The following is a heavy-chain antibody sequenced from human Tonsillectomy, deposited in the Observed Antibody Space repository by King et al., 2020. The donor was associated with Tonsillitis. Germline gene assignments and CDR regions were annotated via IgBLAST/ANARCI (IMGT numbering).Heavy chain of an antibody. CDR3: ARAGDYYDSSGYYGSYYFDY. V-gene: IGHV4-59*11. CDR2: IYYSGST. J-gene: IGHJ4*02. CDR1: GGSISSHY. Sequence: MQLQESGPGLVKPSETLSLTCTVSGGSISSHYWSWIRQPPGKGLELIGYIYYSGSTNYNPSLRSRVTISVDTSKNQFSLKRSSVTAADTAVYYCARAGDYYDSSGYYGSYYFDYWGQGTLVTVSS. D-gene: IGHD3-22*01.